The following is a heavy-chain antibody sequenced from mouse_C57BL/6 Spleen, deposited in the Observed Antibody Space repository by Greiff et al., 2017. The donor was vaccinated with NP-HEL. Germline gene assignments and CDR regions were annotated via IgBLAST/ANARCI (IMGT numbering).Heavy chain of an antibody. D-gene: IGHD1-1*01. CDR3: ARVEITTVRGFAY. V-gene: IGHV1-64*01. Sequence: VQLQQPGAELVKPGASVKLSCKASGYTFTSYWTHWVKQRPGQGLEWIGMIHPNSGSTNYNEKFKSKATLTVDKSSSTAYMQLSSLTSEDSAVYYCARVEITTVRGFAYWGQGTLVTVSA. CDR1: GYTFTSYW. J-gene: IGHJ3*01. CDR2: IHPNSGST.